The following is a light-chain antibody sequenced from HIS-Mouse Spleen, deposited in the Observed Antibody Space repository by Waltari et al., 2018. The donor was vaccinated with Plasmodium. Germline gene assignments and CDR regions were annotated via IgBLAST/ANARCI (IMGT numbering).Light chain of an antibody. V-gene: IGLV3-10*01. CDR1: ALPQQY. CDR2: GDR. CDR3: YSTDSSGNHRV. Sequence: SYALTQPPSVSVSPGTTARITCSGAALPQQYAYWYQQKAGQAPVLVIYGDRKRPSGSPERFSGSSSGTRATLTISGAQVEDEADYYCYSTDSSGNHRVFGGGTKLTVL. J-gene: IGLJ3*02.